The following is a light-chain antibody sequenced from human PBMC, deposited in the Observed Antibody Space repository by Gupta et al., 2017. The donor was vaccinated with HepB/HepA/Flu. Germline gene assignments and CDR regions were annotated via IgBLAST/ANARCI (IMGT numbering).Light chain of an antibody. Sequence: QSALTQPASVSGSPGQSITISCTGTSSDVGGYNYVSWYQQHPGKAPKLMIYDVSNRPSGVSNRFSGSQSGNTASLTISGLQAEDEAYYYCSSYTSSSTQVFGGGTKLTVL. CDR2: DVS. V-gene: IGLV2-14*01. CDR1: SSDVGGYNY. CDR3: SSYTSSSTQV. J-gene: IGLJ3*02.